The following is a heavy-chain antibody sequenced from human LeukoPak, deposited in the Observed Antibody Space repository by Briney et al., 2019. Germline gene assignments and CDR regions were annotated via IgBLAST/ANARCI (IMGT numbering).Heavy chain of an antibody. J-gene: IGHJ4*02. Sequence: GGSLTLSCVASGFTFSTYTMSWVRQAPGKGLEWVANIKQDGSEKYYVDSVKGRFTISRDNAKNSLYLQMNSLRAEDTAVYYCARNYCSGGSCYLDYWGQGTLVTVSS. D-gene: IGHD2-15*01. CDR1: GFTFSTYT. CDR3: ARNYCSGGSCYLDY. CDR2: IKQDGSEK. V-gene: IGHV3-7*03.